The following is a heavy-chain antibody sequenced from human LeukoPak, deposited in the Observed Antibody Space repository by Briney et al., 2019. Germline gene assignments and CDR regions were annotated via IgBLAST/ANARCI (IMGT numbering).Heavy chain of an antibody. V-gene: IGHV4-34*01. CDR1: GGSFSGYY. Sequence: SETLSLTCALYGGSFSGYYWSWIRQPPGKGLEWIGEINHSGSTNYNPSLKSRVTISVDTSKNQFSLKLSSVTAADTVVYYCARGVRFLEIFDYWGQGTLVTVSS. J-gene: IGHJ4*02. CDR3: ARGVRFLEIFDY. D-gene: IGHD3-3*01. CDR2: INHSGST.